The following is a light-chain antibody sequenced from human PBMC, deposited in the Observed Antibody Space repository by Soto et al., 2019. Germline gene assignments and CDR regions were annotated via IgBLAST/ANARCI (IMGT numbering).Light chain of an antibody. Sequence: EIVMTQSPATLSVSPGERVTLSCRASQSVSTRLAWYQHKPGQSPRLLISGATTGATGIPPRFSASGSGTDFTLTVNSLQSADIAVYYCQQYHNWPVTFGGGTKVEIK. CDR1: QSVSTR. J-gene: IGKJ4*01. CDR3: QQYHNWPVT. V-gene: IGKV3-15*01. CDR2: GAT.